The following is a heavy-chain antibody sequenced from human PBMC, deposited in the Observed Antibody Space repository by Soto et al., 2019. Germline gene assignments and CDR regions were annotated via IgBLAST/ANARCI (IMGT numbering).Heavy chain of an antibody. D-gene: IGHD3-10*01. CDR3: AVIPVRSGSYYNPPGYYYYYGMDV. Sequence: PGESLKISCKGSGYSFTSYWISWVRQMPGKGLEWMGRIDPSDSYTNYSPSFQGHVTISADKSISTAYLQWSSLKASDTAMYYCAVIPVRSGSYYNPPGYYYYYGMDVWGQGTTVT. CDR2: IDPSDSYT. V-gene: IGHV5-10-1*01. CDR1: GYSFTSYW. J-gene: IGHJ6*02.